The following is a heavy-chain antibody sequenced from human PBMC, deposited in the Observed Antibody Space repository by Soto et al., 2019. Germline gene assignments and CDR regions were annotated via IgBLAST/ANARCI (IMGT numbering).Heavy chain of an antibody. CDR3: ARYSNNWFQTEGMDV. CDR2: IDASGNT. CDR1: VDSITTYY. Sequence: PSETLSLTCTVSVDSITTYYWSWIRQPAGKGLEWIGRIDASGNTNYNPSLNSRVTMSTDTSKKQFSLKLTSVTAADTAIYYCARYSNNWFQTEGMDVWGQGTTVTVSS. J-gene: IGHJ6*02. V-gene: IGHV4-4*07. D-gene: IGHD6-13*01.